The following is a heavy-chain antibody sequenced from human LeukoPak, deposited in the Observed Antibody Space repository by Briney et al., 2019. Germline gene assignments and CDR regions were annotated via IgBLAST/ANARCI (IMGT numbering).Heavy chain of an antibody. CDR1: GGSISSSNYC. J-gene: IGHJ4*02. Sequence: SETLSLTCTVSGGSISSSNYCWGWLRQPPGKGLEWIGSICYSGSTYSSGSTYYNPSLKSRVTISVDTSNNQFSLKLSSVTAADTAVYYCARHGFGGYCSGSSCYFAYWGQGTLVTVSS. CDR3: ARHGFGGYCSGSSCYFAY. V-gene: IGHV4-39*01. CDR2: ICYSGSTYSSGST. D-gene: IGHD2-15*01.